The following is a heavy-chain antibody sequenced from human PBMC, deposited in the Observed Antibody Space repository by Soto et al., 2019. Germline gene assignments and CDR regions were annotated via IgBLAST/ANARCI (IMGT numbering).Heavy chain of an antibody. V-gene: IGHV3-15*01. Sequence: EVQLVESGGGLVKPGGSLRLSCAASGFTFSNAWMSWVRQAPGKGLEWVGRIKSKTDGGTTDYAAPVKGRFTISRDDSKNTLYLQMNSLKTEDPAVYYCTAAYTSDNWNYGHFDYWGQGTLVTVSS. D-gene: IGHD1-7*01. J-gene: IGHJ4*02. CDR3: TAAYTSDNWNYGHFDY. CDR1: GFTFSNAW. CDR2: IKSKTDGGTT.